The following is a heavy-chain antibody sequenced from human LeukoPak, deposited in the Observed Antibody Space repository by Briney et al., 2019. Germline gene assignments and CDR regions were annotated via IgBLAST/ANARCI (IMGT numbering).Heavy chain of an antibody. CDR2: FDPEDGET. Sequence: ASVKVSCKVSGYTLTELSMHWVRQAPGKGLEWMGGFDPEDGETIYAQKFQGRVTMTEDTSTDTAYMELSSLRSEDTAVYYCATGGSYRGAFDYWGQGTLVTVSS. CDR3: ATGGSYRGAFDY. J-gene: IGHJ4*02. D-gene: IGHD1-26*01. V-gene: IGHV1-24*01. CDR1: GYTLTELS.